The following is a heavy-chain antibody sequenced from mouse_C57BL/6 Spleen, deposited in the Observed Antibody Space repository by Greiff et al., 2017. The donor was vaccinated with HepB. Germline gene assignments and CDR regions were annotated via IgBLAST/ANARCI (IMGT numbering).Heavy chain of an antibody. CDR3: ARKETSGFAY. V-gene: IGHV8-12*01. CDR2: IYWDDDK. CDR1: GFSLSTSGMG. Sequence: QVQLKESGPGILQSSQTLSLTCSFSGFSLSTSGMGVSWIRQPSGKGLEWLAHIYWDDDKRYNPSLKSRLTISKDTSRNQVFLKITSVDTADTATYYCARKETSGFAYWGQGTLVTVSA. J-gene: IGHJ3*01.